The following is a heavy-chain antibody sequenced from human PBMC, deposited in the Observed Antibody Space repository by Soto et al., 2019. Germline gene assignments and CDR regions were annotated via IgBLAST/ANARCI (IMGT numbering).Heavy chain of an antibody. J-gene: IGHJ4*02. CDR2: IYYSGST. CDR3: ASRVKVVPAAIPSYYFDY. D-gene: IGHD2-2*01. Sequence: SETLSLTCTVSGGSISSYYWSWIRQPPGKGLEWIGYIYYSGSTNYNPSLKSRVTISVDTSKNQFSLKLSSVTAADTAVYYCASRVKVVPAAIPSYYFDYWGQGTLVTVSS. CDR1: GGSISSYY. V-gene: IGHV4-59*08.